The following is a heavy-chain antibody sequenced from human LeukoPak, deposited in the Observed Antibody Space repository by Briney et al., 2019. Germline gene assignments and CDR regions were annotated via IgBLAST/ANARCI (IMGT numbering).Heavy chain of an antibody. Sequence: GGSLRLSCAAPGFTFSSYSMNWVRQAPGKGLEWVSSISSSSSYIYYADSVKGRFTISRDNAKNSLYLQMNSLRAEDTAVYYCARDVPGIAVAGIFDYWGQGTLVTVSS. CDR3: ARDVPGIAVAGIFDY. CDR2: ISSSSSYI. V-gene: IGHV3-21*01. J-gene: IGHJ4*02. CDR1: GFTFSSYS. D-gene: IGHD6-19*01.